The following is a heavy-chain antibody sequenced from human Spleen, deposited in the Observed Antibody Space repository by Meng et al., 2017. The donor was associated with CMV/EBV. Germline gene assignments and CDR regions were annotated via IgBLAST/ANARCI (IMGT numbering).Heavy chain of an antibody. CDR2: INPPFGTT. Sequence: SGATFNSYAFSWVRQAPGQGLEWMGGINPPFGTTNYAQMFQGRVTITTDESTSTVYMEVSSLRSEDTALYYCARGVPIAATGTKFDYWGQGTLVTVSS. CDR3: ARGVPIAATGTKFDY. V-gene: IGHV1-69*05. D-gene: IGHD1-1*01. CDR1: GATFNSYA. J-gene: IGHJ4*02.